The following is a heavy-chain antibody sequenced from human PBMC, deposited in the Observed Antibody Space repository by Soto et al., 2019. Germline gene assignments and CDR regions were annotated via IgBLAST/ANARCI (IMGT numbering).Heavy chain of an antibody. CDR3: ARPEGGYGSGYSWFDP. Sequence: PSETLSLTCSVSGRSICEINSYWGWIRQTPGEGLEWIGTIHHTGSTYYNPSLKSRVIISLDTSKNQFSLKLSSVTAADTAPYYCARPEGGYGSGYSWFDPWGQGTRVTASS. CDR2: IHHTGST. D-gene: IGHD5-12*01. V-gene: IGHV4-39*01. J-gene: IGHJ5*02. CDR1: GRSICEINSY.